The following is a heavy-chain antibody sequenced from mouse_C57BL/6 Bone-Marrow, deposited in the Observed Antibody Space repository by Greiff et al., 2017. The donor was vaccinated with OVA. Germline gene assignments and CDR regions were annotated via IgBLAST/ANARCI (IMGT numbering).Heavy chain of an antibody. D-gene: IGHD2-3*01. V-gene: IGHV5-4*01. CDR2: ISDGGSYT. J-gene: IGHJ3*01. CDR1: GFTFSSYA. CDR3: ARDEENDGYYVGAY. Sequence: EVQVVESGGGLVKPGGSLKLSCAASGFTFSSYAMSWVRQTPEKRLEWVATISDGGSYTYYPDNVKGRFTISRDNAKNNLYLQMSHLKSEDTAMYYCARDEENDGYYVGAYWGQGTLVTVSA.